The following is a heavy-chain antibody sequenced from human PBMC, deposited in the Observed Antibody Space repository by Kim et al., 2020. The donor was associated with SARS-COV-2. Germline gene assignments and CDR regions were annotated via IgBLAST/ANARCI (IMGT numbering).Heavy chain of an antibody. CDR1: GGSITSGDYY. CDR3: ACRSGDSPGWFDP. D-gene: IGHD3-3*01. CDR2: IYYTGST. Sequence: SETLSLTCNVSGGSITSGDYYWSWIRQPPGKGLEWIGYIYYTGSTYYNPSLKSRVIISVEKSKTQFSLRLSSVTAAATAIYYCACRSGDSPGWFDPWGQG. V-gene: IGHV4-30-4*01. J-gene: IGHJ5*02.